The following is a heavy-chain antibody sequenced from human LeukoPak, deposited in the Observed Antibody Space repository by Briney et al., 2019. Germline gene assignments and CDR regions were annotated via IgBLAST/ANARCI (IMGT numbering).Heavy chain of an antibody. J-gene: IGHJ1*01. CDR2: TKGDGSDE. CDR3: AKVQYDVGSAGNYVGPLES. D-gene: IGHD2-15*01. Sequence: TGGSLRISFAASGFTFSHHWMTWVCQAPGKGQKRKASTKGDGSDEDYADSVSGRFTISRDNANNTLYLQMSSLRAEDTAVYYCAKVQYDVGSAGNYVGPLESWGQGTLVTVSS. V-gene: IGHV3-7*04. CDR1: GFTFSHHW.